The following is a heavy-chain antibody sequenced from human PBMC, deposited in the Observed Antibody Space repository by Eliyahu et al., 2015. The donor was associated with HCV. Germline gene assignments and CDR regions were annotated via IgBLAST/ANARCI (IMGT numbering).Heavy chain of an antibody. J-gene: IGHJ4*02. Sequence: QVQLQQWGAGLLKPSETLSRTCAVYGESLSAYYWTWFRQSPGKGLEWIGEINHSGSTNYNPSLKSRVTMSVDAPKNQVSLRVTTVTAADTAIYYCARARRRHFGEVVADFWGRGTLVTVSS. CDR2: INHSGST. CDR1: GESLSAYY. CDR3: ARARRRHFGEVVADF. D-gene: IGHD3-10*01. V-gene: IGHV4-34*01.